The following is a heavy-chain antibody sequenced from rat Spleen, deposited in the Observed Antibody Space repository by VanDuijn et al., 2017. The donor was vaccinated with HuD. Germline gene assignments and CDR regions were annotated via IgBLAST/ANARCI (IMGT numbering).Heavy chain of an antibody. Sequence: EVQLVESGGGLVQPGRSLKLSCAASGFTFSNYGMAWVRQAPTKGLEWVATILYDGSGTYYRDSVRGRFTISRDNAKSTLYLQMDSLRSEDTATYYCARQEDNFFDYWGQGVMVTVSS. CDR2: ILYDGSGT. CDR1: GFTFSNYG. CDR3: ARQEDNFFDY. J-gene: IGHJ2*01. V-gene: IGHV5-29*01.